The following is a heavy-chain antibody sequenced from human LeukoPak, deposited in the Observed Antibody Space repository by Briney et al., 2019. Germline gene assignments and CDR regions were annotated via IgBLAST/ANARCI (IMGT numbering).Heavy chain of an antibody. V-gene: IGHV3-21*01. CDR1: GFTFSSYS. Sequence: GGSLRLSCAASGFTFSSYSMNWVRQAPGKGLEWVSSISSSSSYIYYADSVKGRFTISRDNAKNSLYLQMNSLRAEDTAVYYCARTYYDILTGYYYYSDYWGQGTLVTVSS. J-gene: IGHJ4*02. CDR2: ISSSSSYI. D-gene: IGHD3-9*01. CDR3: ARTYYDILTGYYYYSDY.